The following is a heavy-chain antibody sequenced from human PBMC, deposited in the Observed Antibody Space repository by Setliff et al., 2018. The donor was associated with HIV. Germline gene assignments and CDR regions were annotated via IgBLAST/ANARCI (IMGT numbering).Heavy chain of an antibody. CDR2: LYYTGST. CDR3: ARTQTQDAFDI. Sequence: SETLSLTCIVSGGSISSSTYYWGWVRQPPGKGLEWIGSLYYTGSTYYNPPLKSRVTISVDTSKNQFSLKLSSVTAADTAVYYCARTQTQDAFDIWGQGTMVTVSS. CDR1: GGSISSSTYY. J-gene: IGHJ3*02. V-gene: IGHV4-39*07.